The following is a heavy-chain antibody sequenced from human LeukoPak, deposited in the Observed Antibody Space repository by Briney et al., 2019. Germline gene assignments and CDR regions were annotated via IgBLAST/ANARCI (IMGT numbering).Heavy chain of an antibody. Sequence: GGSLRLSCAASGFTFSSYAMHWVRQAPGKGLEWVALISYDGSNAYYADSVKGRFTISRDNSKNTLYLQMRSLRLDDTAVYFCARANLIRGFVGGEYFDYWGQGTLVTVSS. D-gene: IGHD3-10*01. CDR1: GFTFSSYA. CDR2: ISYDGSNA. J-gene: IGHJ4*02. CDR3: ARANLIRGFVGGEYFDY. V-gene: IGHV3-30-3*01.